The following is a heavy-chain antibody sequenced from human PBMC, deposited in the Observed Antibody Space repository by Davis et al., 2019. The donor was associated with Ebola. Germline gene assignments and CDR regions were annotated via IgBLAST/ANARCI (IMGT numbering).Heavy chain of an antibody. Sequence: PGGSLRLSCEASGFSFQTYDMHWVRQAPGKELEWVAVISIDSNTKYYADSVQGRFTISRDNSNNMLYLQMNSLRAEDTAVYFCGRDAHLGKPDYLDYWGQGTLVAVSS. CDR3: GRDAHLGKPDYLDY. CDR1: GFSFQTYD. D-gene: IGHD1-26*01. V-gene: IGHV3-30-3*01. CDR2: ISIDSNTK. J-gene: IGHJ4*02.